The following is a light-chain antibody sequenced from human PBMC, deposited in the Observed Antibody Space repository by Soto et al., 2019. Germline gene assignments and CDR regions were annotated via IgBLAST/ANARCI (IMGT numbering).Light chain of an antibody. J-gene: IGLJ1*01. CDR1: SSDVGGYNE. Sequence: QSALTQPRSVSGSPGQSVTISCTGASSDVGGYNEVSWYQQNPGKAPKLMIYDVTKRPSGVPDRFSGSKSGNTASLTISGLQAEDEADYYCCSYAGSYIFVFGTGTKLTVL. V-gene: IGLV2-11*01. CDR2: DVT. CDR3: CSYAGSYIFV.